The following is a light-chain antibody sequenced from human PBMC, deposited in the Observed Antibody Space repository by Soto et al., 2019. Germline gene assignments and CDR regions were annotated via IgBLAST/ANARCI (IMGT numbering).Light chain of an antibody. CDR2: DTS. J-gene: IGKJ5*01. V-gene: IGKV3-15*01. CDR3: QQYSNWPPIT. CDR1: QSVSIH. Sequence: EIVTTQSPATLSVSPGERATLSCRASQSVSIHLAWYQQKPGQAPRLLIYDTSTRATGIPARFSGSGSGTEFTLTISSLQSEDFAVYYCQQYSNWPPITFGQGTRLEIK.